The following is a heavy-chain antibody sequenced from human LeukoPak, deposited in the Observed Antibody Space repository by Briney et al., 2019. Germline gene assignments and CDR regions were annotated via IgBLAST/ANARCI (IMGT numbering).Heavy chain of an antibody. CDR1: GYTFTGYY. V-gene: IGHV1-2*02. D-gene: IGHD3-9*01. CDR3: VKWGDYDILTGYYDPDY. Sequence: ASVKVSCKASGYTFTGYYMHWVRQAPGQGLEWMGWINPNSGGTNYAQKFQGRVTMTRDTSISTAYMELSRLRSDDTAVYYCVKWGDYDILTGYYDPDYWGQGTLVTVSS. CDR2: INPNSGGT. J-gene: IGHJ4*02.